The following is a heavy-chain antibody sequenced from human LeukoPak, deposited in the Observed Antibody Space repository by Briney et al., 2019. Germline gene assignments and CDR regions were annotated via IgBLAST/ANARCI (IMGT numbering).Heavy chain of an antibody. D-gene: IGHD6-13*01. CDR2: INPSGGST. Sequence: GASVKVSCKASGYTFTSYYMHWVRQAPGQGLEWMGIINPSGGSTSYARKFQGRVTMTRDTSTSTVYMELSSLRSEDTAVYYCARGRATLSWYFGGGWFDPWGQGTLVTVSS. V-gene: IGHV1-46*01. J-gene: IGHJ5*02. CDR3: ARGRATLSWYFGGGWFDP. CDR1: GYTFTSYY.